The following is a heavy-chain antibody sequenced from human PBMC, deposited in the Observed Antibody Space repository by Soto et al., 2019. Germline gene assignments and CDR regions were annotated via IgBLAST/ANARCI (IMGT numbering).Heavy chain of an antibody. CDR2: IKSKTDGGTT. V-gene: IGHV3-15*07. CDR3: TTERKGITIFGVVTGGYYGMDV. D-gene: IGHD3-3*01. J-gene: IGHJ6*02. CDR1: GFTFSNAW. Sequence: GGSLRLSCAASGFTFSNAWMNWVRQAPGKGLEWVGRIKSKTDGGTTDYAAPVKGRFTISRDDSKNTLYLQMNSLKTEDTAVYYCTTERKGITIFGVVTGGYYGMDVWGQGTTVTVSS.